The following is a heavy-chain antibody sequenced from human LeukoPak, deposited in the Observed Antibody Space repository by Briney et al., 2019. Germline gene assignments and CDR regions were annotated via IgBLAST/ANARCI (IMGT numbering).Heavy chain of an antibody. CDR3: ARSTTTSDFDY. Sequence: SETLSLTCTVSGYPISSGYYWGWIRQPPGKGLEWIGSIYHSGSTYYNPSLKSRVTISVDTSKNQFSLKLSSVTAADTAVYYCARSTTTSDFDYWGQGTLVTVSS. D-gene: IGHD1-26*01. CDR2: IYHSGST. V-gene: IGHV4-38-2*02. J-gene: IGHJ4*02. CDR1: GYPISSGYY.